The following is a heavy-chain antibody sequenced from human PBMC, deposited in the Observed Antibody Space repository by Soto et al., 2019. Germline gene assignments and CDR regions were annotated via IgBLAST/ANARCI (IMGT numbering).Heavy chain of an antibody. Sequence: QITLKESGPTLVKPTQTLTLTCTFSGFSLRTNGVGVAWIRQPPGKTLEWLALIFSNNDKRYSPSLRSRLTITKDTSKNQLVLTMTNMDPVDTATYYCARAYYDFWSGSSTEPAYYYGMDVWGQGTTVTVSS. V-gene: IGHV2-5*01. J-gene: IGHJ6*02. D-gene: IGHD3-3*01. CDR1: GFSLRTNGVG. CDR2: IFSNNDK. CDR3: ARAYYDFWSGSSTEPAYYYGMDV.